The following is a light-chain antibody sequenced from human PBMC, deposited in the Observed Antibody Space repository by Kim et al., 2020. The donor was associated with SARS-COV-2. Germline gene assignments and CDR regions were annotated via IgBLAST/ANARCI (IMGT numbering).Light chain of an antibody. CDR3: LQHYDYPRT. J-gene: IGKJ1*01. CDR1: QGIRNE. V-gene: IGKV1-17*01. Sequence: ASVGDRVTSTCRASQGIRNELGWYQQKPGKAPNRLIYAASSLQSGVPSRFSGSGSGTEFTLTISSLQPEDFATYYCLQHYDYPRTFGQGTKVEIK. CDR2: AAS.